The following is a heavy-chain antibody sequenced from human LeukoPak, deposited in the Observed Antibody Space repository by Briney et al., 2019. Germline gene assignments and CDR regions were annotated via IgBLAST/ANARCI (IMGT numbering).Heavy chain of an antibody. CDR2: IYYSGRT. J-gene: IGHJ4*02. CDR3: ARSVGSERDFDY. Sequence: SETLSLTCTVSGGSISSSTYYWGWIRQPPGKGLEWIGSIYYSGRTYYNPSLKSRLTISVDTSKNQFSLKLSSVTAADTAVYYCARSVGSERDFDYWGQGTLVTVSS. D-gene: IGHD1-26*01. V-gene: IGHV4-39*07. CDR1: GGSISSSTYY.